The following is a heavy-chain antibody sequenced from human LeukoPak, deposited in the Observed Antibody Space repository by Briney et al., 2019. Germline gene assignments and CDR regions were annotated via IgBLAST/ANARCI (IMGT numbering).Heavy chain of an antibody. CDR1: GASISSYY. CDR2: IYYTGST. CDR3: ASRLISWPNCYAMDV. D-gene: IGHD6-13*01. J-gene: IGHJ6*02. V-gene: IGHV4-59*01. Sequence: SETLSLTCTVSGASISSYYWTWIRQPPGKGLEWIGYIYYTGSTNYNPSLRSRVTISVDTSKNQFSLKLTSVTAADTAVYYCASRLISWPNCYAMDVWGQGTTVTVSS.